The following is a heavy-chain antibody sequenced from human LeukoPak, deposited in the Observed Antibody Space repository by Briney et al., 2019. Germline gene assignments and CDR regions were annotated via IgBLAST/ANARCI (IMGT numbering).Heavy chain of an antibody. V-gene: IGHV3-66*01. CDR3: ARDSPPDHDAFDI. CDR2: IYSGGST. CDR1: GFTVSSNY. J-gene: IGHJ3*02. Sequence: GGSLRLSCAASGFTVSSNYMSWVRQAPGKGLEWVSVIYSGGSTYYADSVKGRFTISRDNSKNTLYLQMNSLRAEDTAVYYCARDSPPDHDAFDIWGQGTMVTVSS.